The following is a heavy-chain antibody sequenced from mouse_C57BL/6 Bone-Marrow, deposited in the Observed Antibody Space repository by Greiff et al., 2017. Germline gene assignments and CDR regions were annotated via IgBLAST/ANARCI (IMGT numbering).Heavy chain of an antibody. Sequence: ASGYTFTSYWMHWVKQRPGQGLEWIGNINPSNGGTNYNEKFKSKATLTVDKSSSTAYMQLSSLTSEDSAVYYCARELWPSEEYFDYWGQGTTLTVSS. CDR2: INPSNGGT. CDR1: GYTFTSYW. J-gene: IGHJ2*01. V-gene: IGHV1-53*01. CDR3: ARELWPSEEYFDY. D-gene: IGHD1-1*02.